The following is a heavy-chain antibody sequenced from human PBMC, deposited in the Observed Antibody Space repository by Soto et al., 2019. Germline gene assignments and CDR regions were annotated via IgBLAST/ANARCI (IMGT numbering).Heavy chain of an antibody. CDR1: GYTFTSYG. Sequence: QVQLVQSGAEVKKPGASVKVSCKASGYTFTSYGISWVRQAPGQGLEWMGWISAYNGNTNYAQKLQGRVTMTTDTPTSKANVERGSLRSADTAVYYCARFLYGNYDWYFDLWGRGTLVPVS. J-gene: IGHJ2*01. D-gene: IGHD4-17*01. CDR3: ARFLYGNYDWYFDL. V-gene: IGHV1-18*01. CDR2: ISAYNGNT.